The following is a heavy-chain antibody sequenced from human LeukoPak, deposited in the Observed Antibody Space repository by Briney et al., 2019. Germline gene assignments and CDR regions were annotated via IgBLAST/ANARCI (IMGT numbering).Heavy chain of an antibody. V-gene: IGHV3-23*01. D-gene: IGHD3-10*01. Sequence: PGGSLRLSCAASGFTFSSYAMSWVRQAPGKGLEWVSAISGSGGSTYYADSVKGRFIISRDNSKNTLYLQMNSLRAEDTAMYYCAKGSSAGRPYYFDYWGQGTLVTVSS. CDR3: AKGSSAGRPYYFDY. CDR2: ISGSGGST. CDR1: GFTFSSYA. J-gene: IGHJ4*02.